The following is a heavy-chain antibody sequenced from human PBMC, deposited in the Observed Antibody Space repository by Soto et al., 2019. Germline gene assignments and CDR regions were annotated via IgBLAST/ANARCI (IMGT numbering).Heavy chain of an antibody. CDR3: AKDSPYCSSSSCYVVVVTAFDI. Sequence: EVQLLESGGGLVQPGGSLRLSCAASGFSFSNYAMSWVRQVSGKGLEWVSSISGSGDSTDYANSVKGRFTISRDNSKNTLYLQMNSLRAEDTAVYYCAKDSPYCSSSSCYVVVVTAFDIWGQGTMVTVSS. V-gene: IGHV3-23*01. J-gene: IGHJ3*02. CDR2: ISGSGDST. CDR1: GFSFSNYA. D-gene: IGHD2-2*01.